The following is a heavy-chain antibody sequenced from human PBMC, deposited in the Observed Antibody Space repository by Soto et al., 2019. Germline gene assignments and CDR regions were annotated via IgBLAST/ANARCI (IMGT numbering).Heavy chain of an antibody. Sequence: WVRQPPGKGLEWVGSLCYSGNYYRPSLKSRVTISVDTSKNQLSLNLTSVTAADTAIYYCSRRAPEGFDPWGQGTLVTVSS. CDR2: LCYSGN. J-gene: IGHJ5*02. V-gene: IGHV4-39*01. CDR3: SRRAPEGFDP.